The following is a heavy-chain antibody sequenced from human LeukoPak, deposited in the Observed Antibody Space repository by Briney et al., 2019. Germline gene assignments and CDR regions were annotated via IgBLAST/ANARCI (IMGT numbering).Heavy chain of an antibody. Sequence: SETLSLTCTVSGGSISYYYWSWIRQHPGRGLEWIGHIYYSGSTYYNPSLKSRVTISVDTSKNQFSLKLSSVTAADTAVYYCARATTDYDSSGYYPDYFDYWGQGTLVTVSS. CDR3: ARATTDYDSSGYYPDYFDY. D-gene: IGHD3-22*01. CDR1: GGSISYYY. J-gene: IGHJ4*02. V-gene: IGHV4-31*03. CDR2: IYYSGST.